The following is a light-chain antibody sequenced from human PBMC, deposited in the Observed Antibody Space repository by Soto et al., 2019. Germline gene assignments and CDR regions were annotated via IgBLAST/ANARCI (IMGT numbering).Light chain of an antibody. Sequence: QAVVTQPASVSGSPGQSITISCTGTSSDVGRYKDVSWYQQHPDKAPKLMIYDVSNRPSGVSNRFSGSKSGNTASLTISGLQAEDEADYYCSSYTSGGTQVFGTGTKVTVL. V-gene: IGLV2-14*01. J-gene: IGLJ1*01. CDR2: DVS. CDR1: SSDVGRYKD. CDR3: SSYTSGGTQV.